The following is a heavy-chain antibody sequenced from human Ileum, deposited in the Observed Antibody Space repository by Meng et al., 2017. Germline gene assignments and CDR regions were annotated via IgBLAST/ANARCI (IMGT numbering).Heavy chain of an antibody. CDR1: SCSISSKTY. Sequence: QGLLWEAGPGLVRPSGTLSLTCAVSSCSISSKTYWGWGRQPPGKGLEWIGKISHSGSAYYNPSLKSRVTMSVDKSKSQFSLMLTSVTAADTAIYYCARHGGYSQDFWGQGTLVTVSS. CDR2: ISHSGSA. J-gene: IGHJ4*02. CDR3: ARHGGYSQDF. D-gene: IGHD4-23*01. V-gene: IGHV4-4*02.